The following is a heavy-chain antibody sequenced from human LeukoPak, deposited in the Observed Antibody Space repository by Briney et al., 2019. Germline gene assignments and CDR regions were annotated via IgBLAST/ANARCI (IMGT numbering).Heavy chain of an antibody. V-gene: IGHV4-39*01. Sequence: PSETLSLTCTVFGVSVTTSGYYGAWIRQPPARGLEWIGSISYSGITYYKPSLRGRVTISGDTAKNQFSLKLSSVTAADTAVYYCARHNDYASLMDVWGQGTTVTVSS. CDR1: GVSVTTSGYY. CDR2: ISYSGIT. D-gene: IGHD2-2*01. CDR3: ARHNDYASLMDV. J-gene: IGHJ6*02.